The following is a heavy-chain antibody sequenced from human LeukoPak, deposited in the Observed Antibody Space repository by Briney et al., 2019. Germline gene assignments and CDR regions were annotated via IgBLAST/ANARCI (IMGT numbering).Heavy chain of an antibody. D-gene: IGHD2-2*01. CDR1: GGSISSYY. CDR2: IYTSGST. Sequence: SGTLSLTCTVSGGSISSYYWSWIRQPAGKGLEWIGRIYTSGSTNYNPSLKSRVTMSVDTSKNQFSLKLSSVTAADTAVYYCAREEIVVVPAATNYYYYGMDVWGQGTTVTVSS. V-gene: IGHV4-4*07. CDR3: AREEIVVVPAATNYYYYGMDV. J-gene: IGHJ6*02.